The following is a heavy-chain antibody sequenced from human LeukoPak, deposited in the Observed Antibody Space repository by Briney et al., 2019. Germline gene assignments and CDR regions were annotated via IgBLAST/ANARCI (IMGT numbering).Heavy chain of an antibody. Sequence: ASETLSLTCAVSGGSISSSNWWSWVRQPPGKGLEWIGEIYHSGSTNYNPSLKSRVTISVDKSKNQFSLKLSSVTAADTAVYYCARDSDYYDSSGYYYSFDYWGQGTLVTVSS. V-gene: IGHV4-4*02. J-gene: IGHJ4*02. CDR3: ARDSDYYDSSGYYYSFDY. D-gene: IGHD3-22*01. CDR1: GGSISSSNW. CDR2: IYHSGST.